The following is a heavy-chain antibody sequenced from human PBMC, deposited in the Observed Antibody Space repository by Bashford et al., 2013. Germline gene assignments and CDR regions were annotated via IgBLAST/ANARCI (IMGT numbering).Heavy chain of an antibody. CDR3: ARKRDFWSDDYWDY. CDR2: IIPIFGTA. Sequence: SVKVSCKASGGTFSSYAISWVRQAPGQGLEWMGGIIPIFGTANYAQKFQGRVTITADESTSTAYMELSSLRSEDTAVYYCARKRDFWSDDYWDYWGQGTLVTVSS. V-gene: IGHV1-69*13. CDR1: GGTFSSYA. J-gene: IGHJ4*02. D-gene: IGHD3-3*01.